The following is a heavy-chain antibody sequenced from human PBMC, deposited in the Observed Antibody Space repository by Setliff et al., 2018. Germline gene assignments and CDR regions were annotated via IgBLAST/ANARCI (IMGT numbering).Heavy chain of an antibody. J-gene: IGHJ4*02. Sequence: ASVKVSCKASGYTFTSYYMHWVRQAPEQGLEWMGIINPSGGSTSYAQKFQGRVTMTRDTSTSTVYMELSSLRSEDTAVYYCAREAKRNVVVVVDATPVYWGQGTLVTVSS. CDR2: INPSGGST. D-gene: IGHD2-15*01. V-gene: IGHV1-46*01. CDR1: GYTFTSYY. CDR3: AREAKRNVVVVVDATPVY.